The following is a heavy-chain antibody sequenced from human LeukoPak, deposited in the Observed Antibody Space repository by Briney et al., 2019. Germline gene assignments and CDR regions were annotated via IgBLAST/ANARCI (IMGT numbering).Heavy chain of an antibody. V-gene: IGHV3-74*01. Sequence: PGRSLRLSCAASGFTFSSYWMHWVRQAPGKGLVWVSRINSDGSSTSYADSVKGRFTISRDNAKNTLYLQMNSLRAEDTAVYYCARARGIAANYFDYWGQGTLVTVSS. CDR3: ARARGIAANYFDY. J-gene: IGHJ4*02. CDR1: GFTFSSYW. CDR2: INSDGSST. D-gene: IGHD6-13*01.